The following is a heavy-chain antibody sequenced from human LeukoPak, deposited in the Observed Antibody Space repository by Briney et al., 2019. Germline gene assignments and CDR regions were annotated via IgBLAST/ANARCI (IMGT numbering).Heavy chain of an antibody. V-gene: IGHV4-59*01. Sequence: SETLSLTCTVSGGSISSYYWSWIRQPPGKALEWIGYIYYSGSTNYNPSLRGRVTISVDTSKNQFSLKLSSVTAADTAVYYCARVMRYDILTGLLYYYYMDVWGKGTTVTVSS. CDR3: ARVMRYDILTGLLYYYYMDV. CDR2: IYYSGST. CDR1: GGSISSYY. D-gene: IGHD3-9*01. J-gene: IGHJ6*03.